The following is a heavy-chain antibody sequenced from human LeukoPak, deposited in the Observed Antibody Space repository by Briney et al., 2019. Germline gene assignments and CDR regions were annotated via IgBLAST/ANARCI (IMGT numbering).Heavy chain of an antibody. CDR2: ISGSGGST. V-gene: IGHV3-23*01. CDR1: GFTFSSYA. J-gene: IGHJ4*02. CDR3: AKDLWGIEGYFDC. Sequence: HPGGSLRLSCAASGFTFSSYAMSWVRQAPGKGLEWVSGISGSGGSTYYVDSVKGRFTISRDNSKNTLYLQMNSLRAEDTAVYYCAKDLWGIEGYFDCWGQGTLVTVSS. D-gene: IGHD6-13*01.